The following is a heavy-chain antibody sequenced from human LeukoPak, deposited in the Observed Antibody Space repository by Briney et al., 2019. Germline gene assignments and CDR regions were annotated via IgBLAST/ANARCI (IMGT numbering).Heavy chain of an antibody. CDR3: ARDPVYDSNAFDAFYI. J-gene: IGHJ3*02. Sequence: ASVKVSCKASGYTFTSYYMHWVRQAPGQGLEWMGIINPSGGSTSYAQKFQGRVTMTRDTSTSTVYMELSSLRSEDTAVYYCARDPVYDSNAFDAFYIWGQGTMVTVSS. CDR2: INPSGGST. V-gene: IGHV1-46*01. D-gene: IGHD3-22*01. CDR1: GYTFTSYY.